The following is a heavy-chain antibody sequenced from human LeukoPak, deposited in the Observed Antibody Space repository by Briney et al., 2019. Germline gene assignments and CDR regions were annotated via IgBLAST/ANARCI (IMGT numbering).Heavy chain of an antibody. J-gene: IGHJ5*02. V-gene: IGHV3-23*01. CDR3: AKDPRTLYYDILTGYYGPRDWFDP. CDR2: MSGSGYYT. D-gene: IGHD3-9*01. CDR1: GFAFSNFA. Sequence: GGSLRLSCAASGFAFSNFAMSWVRQAPGKGLEWVSAMSGSGYYTYYADSVKGRFTISRDNSKNTLYLQMNSLRAEDTAVYYCAKDPRTLYYDILTGYYGPRDWFDPWGQGTLVTVSS.